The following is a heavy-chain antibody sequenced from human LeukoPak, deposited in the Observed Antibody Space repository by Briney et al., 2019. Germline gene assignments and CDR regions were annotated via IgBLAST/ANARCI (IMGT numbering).Heavy chain of an antibody. D-gene: IGHD6-25*01. CDR2: INPNSGGT. Sequence: ASVKVSCKASGYTFTGHYMHWVRQAPGQGLEWMGWINPNSGGTNYAQKFQGRVTMTRDTSISTAYMELSRLRSDDTAVYYCAREAIAAGKNFDYWGQGTQVTVSS. CDR1: GYTFTGHY. J-gene: IGHJ4*02. CDR3: AREAIAAGKNFDY. V-gene: IGHV1-2*02.